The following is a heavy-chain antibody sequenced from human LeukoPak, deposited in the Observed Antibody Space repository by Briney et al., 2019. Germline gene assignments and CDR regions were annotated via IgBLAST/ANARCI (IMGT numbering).Heavy chain of an antibody. CDR1: GGSISSYY. CDR2: IYYSGST. D-gene: IGHD3-16*01. CDR3: ARDASRGGYYFDY. J-gene: IGHJ4*02. Sequence: SETLSLTCTVSGGSISSYYWSWIRQPPGKGLEWIGYIYYSGSTNYNPSLKSRVTISVDTSKNQFSLKLSSVTAADTAVYYCARDASRGGYYFDYWGQGTLVTVSS. V-gene: IGHV4-59*01.